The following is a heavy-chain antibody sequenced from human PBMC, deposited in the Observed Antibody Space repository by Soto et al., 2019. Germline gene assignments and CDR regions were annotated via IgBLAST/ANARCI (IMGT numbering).Heavy chain of an antibody. V-gene: IGHV3-30*18. CDR3: AKERYGQLWLEDYGMDV. Sequence: QVQLVESGGGVVQPGRSLRLSCAASGFTFSSYDIHWVRQAPGKGLEWVAVTSYDGNNKYYADSVKGRFTISRDNIKSTLYLQMNSLRPEDKDLYYCAKERYGQLWLEDYGMDVWGQGTTVTVSS. D-gene: IGHD5-18*01. J-gene: IGHJ6*02. CDR1: GFTFSSYD. CDR2: TSYDGNNK.